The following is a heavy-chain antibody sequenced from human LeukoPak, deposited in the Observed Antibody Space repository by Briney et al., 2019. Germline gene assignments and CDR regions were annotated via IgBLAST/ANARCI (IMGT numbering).Heavy chain of an antibody. CDR2: IMPNSGGT. J-gene: IGHJ6*02. D-gene: IGHD6-13*01. CDR1: DCAYTGCY. V-gene: IGHV1-2*02. CDR3: VRDLSSEGSIWYGRTYGMDV. Sequence: ASLRVSCKASDCAYTGCYLHWVRQAPGQGLEWMGWIMPNSGGTNVAPEFQGRVTITWDTSIRTAYMELSGLRSDDTAVYYCVRDLSSEGSIWYGRTYGMDVWGQGTTVIVSS.